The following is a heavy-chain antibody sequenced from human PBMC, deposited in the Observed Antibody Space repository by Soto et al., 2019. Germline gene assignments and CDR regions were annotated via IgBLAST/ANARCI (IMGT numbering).Heavy chain of an antibody. CDR2: ISSSSSTI. D-gene: IGHD3-16*01. Sequence: EVQLVESGGGLVQPGGSLRLSCAASGFTFGSYSMNWVRQAPGKGLEWVSYISSSSSTIYYADSVKGRFTISRDNAKNSLYLQMNSLRAEDTAVYYCARQADDYIWGKADAFDIWGQGTMVTVSS. J-gene: IGHJ3*02. CDR3: ARQADDYIWGKADAFDI. V-gene: IGHV3-48*01. CDR1: GFTFGSYS.